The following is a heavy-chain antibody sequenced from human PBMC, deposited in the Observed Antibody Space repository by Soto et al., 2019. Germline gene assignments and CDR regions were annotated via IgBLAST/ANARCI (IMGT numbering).Heavy chain of an antibody. Sequence: SLKISCKGSGYSFTSYWIGWVRQMPGKGLEWMGIIYPGDSDTRYSPSFQGQVTISADKSISTAYLQWSSLKASDTAMYYCARHGGIAARHYYYYMDVWGKGTTVTVSS. D-gene: IGHD6-6*01. CDR1: GYSFTSYW. J-gene: IGHJ6*03. V-gene: IGHV5-51*01. CDR2: IYPGDSDT. CDR3: ARHGGIAARHYYYYMDV.